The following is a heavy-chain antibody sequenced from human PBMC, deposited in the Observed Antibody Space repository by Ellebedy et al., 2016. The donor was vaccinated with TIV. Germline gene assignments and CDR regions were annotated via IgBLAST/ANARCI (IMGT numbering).Heavy chain of an antibody. J-gene: IGHJ6*02. CDR3: ARMGDTAMVNYYYYGMDV. Sequence: GESLKISXKGSGYSFTSYWIGWVRQMPGKGLEWMGIIYPGDSDTRYSPSFQGQVTISADKSISTAYLQWSSLKASDTAMYYCARMGDTAMVNYYYYGMDVWGQGTTVTVSS. D-gene: IGHD5-18*01. CDR2: IYPGDSDT. V-gene: IGHV5-51*01. CDR1: GYSFTSYW.